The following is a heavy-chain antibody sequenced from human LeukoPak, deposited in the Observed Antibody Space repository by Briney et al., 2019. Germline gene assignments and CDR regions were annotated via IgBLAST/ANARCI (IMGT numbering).Heavy chain of an antibody. J-gene: IGHJ4*02. Sequence: AASVKVSCKASGYTFTSYDINWVRQATGQGLEWMVWMNPNWGNTGYAQKFQGRVTMTRNTSISTAYMELSSLRSEDTAVYYCARHGEGITMVRGVIIPSPDFDYWGQGTLVTVSS. D-gene: IGHD3-10*01. V-gene: IGHV1-8*01. CDR3: ARHGEGITMVRGVIIPSPDFDY. CDR2: MNPNWGNT. CDR1: GYTFTSYD.